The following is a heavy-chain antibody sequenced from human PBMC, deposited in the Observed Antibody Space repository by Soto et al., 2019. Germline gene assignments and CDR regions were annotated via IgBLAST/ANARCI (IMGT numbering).Heavy chain of an antibody. Sequence: QVQLVQSGPEVTKPGASVKVSCKTSGYTFTTYGITWVRQAPGQGLEWLGWISAYNGDTNYAQKLQDRVTMTTETSTTTAYMELRSLKSDDTAMYYCARGDDYGDYWGQGTLVTVSS. V-gene: IGHV1-18*01. J-gene: IGHJ4*02. CDR1: GYTFTTYG. CDR2: ISAYNGDT. CDR3: ARGDDYGDY.